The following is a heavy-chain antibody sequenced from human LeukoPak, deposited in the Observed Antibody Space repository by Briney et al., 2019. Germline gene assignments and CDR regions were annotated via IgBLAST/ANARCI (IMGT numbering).Heavy chain of an antibody. Sequence: PGGFLRLSCAASGFTFSSYSMNWVRQAPGKGLEWVSYISSSSSTIYYADSVKGRFTISRDNAKNSLYLQMNSLRAEDTAVYYCARDLWDDYYYYYMDVWGKGTTVTVSS. D-gene: IGHD3-16*01. CDR3: ARDLWDDYYYYYMDV. V-gene: IGHV3-48*01. CDR2: ISSSSSTI. J-gene: IGHJ6*03. CDR1: GFTFSSYS.